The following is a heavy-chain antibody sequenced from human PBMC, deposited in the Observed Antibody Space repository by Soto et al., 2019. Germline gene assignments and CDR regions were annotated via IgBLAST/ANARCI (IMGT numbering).Heavy chain of an antibody. CDR1: GFTFNNYA. D-gene: IGHD3-10*01. CDR2: ISGGGDTT. J-gene: IGHJ4*02. V-gene: IGHV3-23*01. Sequence: EVQLLESGGGLVQPGGSLRLSCAASGFTFNNYAMTWVRQAPGKGLEWVSAISGGGDTTSYADSVKGRFTVSRDGFKNTLYLAVGSLRAEDTALYYCAKGRGGSGSLTPRVDFWGQGTLGTLSS. CDR3: AKGRGGSGSLTPRVDF.